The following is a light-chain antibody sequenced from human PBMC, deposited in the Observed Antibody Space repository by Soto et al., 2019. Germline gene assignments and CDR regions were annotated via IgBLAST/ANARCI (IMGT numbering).Light chain of an antibody. V-gene: IGLV2-14*01. CDR2: DVS. CDR3: SSFTTSSTLV. Sequence: QSALTQPASVSGSPGQPITISCTGTSSDGGSFDSVAWYQHNPGKAPKLMIYDVSNRPSGVSRLFSGSNSGNSASLSIAGLQTEDEANYYCSSFTTSSTLVFGTGTKLTVL. CDR1: SSDGGSFDS. J-gene: IGLJ1*01.